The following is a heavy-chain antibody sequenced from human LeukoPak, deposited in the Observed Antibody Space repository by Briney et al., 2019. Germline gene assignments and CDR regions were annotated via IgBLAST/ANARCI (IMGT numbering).Heavy chain of an antibody. J-gene: IGHJ4*02. V-gene: IGHV1-46*01. CDR1: GYTFTSYF. D-gene: IGHD3-22*01. CDR2: INPSAGGR. CDR3: ARAIYDSSGYYGY. Sequence: ASAKVSCKASGYTFTSYFIHWVRQAPGQGLEWMGLINPSAGGRNYAQKFQGRVTMTRDTSTSTVYMELSSLRSEDTAIYYCARAIYDSSGYYGYWGQGTLVTVSS.